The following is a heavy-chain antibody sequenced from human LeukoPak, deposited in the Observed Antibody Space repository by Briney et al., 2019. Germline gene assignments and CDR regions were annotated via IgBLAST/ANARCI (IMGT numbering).Heavy chain of an antibody. CDR3: ARDPTGGYDFDY. CDR2: IDANNGDT. Sequence: GASVKVSCKASGYTFTSYGISWVRQAPGQGLEWMGWIDANNGDTNYARELQGRITMTTDTSTSTAYMELRSLRSDDTAMYYCARDPTGGYDFDYWGQGTLVTVSS. J-gene: IGHJ4*02. D-gene: IGHD5-12*01. CDR1: GYTFTSYG. V-gene: IGHV1-18*01.